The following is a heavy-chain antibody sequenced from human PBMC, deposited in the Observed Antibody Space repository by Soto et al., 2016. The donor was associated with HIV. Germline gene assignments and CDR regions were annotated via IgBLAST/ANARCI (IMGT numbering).Heavy chain of an antibody. CDR1: GFTFSDYP. CDR2: ILGNGYNS. CDR3: ARDGKTAWHFDL. J-gene: IGHJ2*01. Sequence: EVQLVESGGGLAQPGGSLRLSCTASGFTFSDYPMHWVRQAPGKGLQYISAILGNGYNSFYANSVRGRFTMSRDNSKNILYLQMDSLSGEDMGIYYCARDGKTAWHFDLWGRGTLVTVAS. D-gene: IGHD1-1*01. V-gene: IGHV3-64*01.